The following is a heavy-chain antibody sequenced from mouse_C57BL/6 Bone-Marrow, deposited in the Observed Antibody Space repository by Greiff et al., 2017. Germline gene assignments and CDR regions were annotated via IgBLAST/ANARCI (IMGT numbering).Heavy chain of an antibody. CDR1: GYSFTGYF. CDR2: INPYNGDT. J-gene: IGHJ2*01. D-gene: IGHD2-2*01. Sequence: DVKLQESGPELVKPGDSVKISCKASGYSFTGYFMNWVMQSHGKSLEWIGRINPYNGDTFYNQKFKGKATLTVDKSSSTAHMELRSLTSEDSAVYYCARDGYDDYWGQGTTLTVSS. CDR3: ARDGYDDY. V-gene: IGHV1-20*01.